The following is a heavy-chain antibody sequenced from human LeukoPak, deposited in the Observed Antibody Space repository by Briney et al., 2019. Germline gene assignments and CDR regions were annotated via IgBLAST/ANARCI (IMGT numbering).Heavy chain of an antibody. V-gene: IGHV1-2*02. CDR1: GYTFTGCY. CDR2: INPNSGGT. CDR3: VRHSAYYYYFDY. J-gene: IGHJ4*02. D-gene: IGHD3-10*01. Sequence: GASVKVSCKASGYTFTGCYIHWVRQALGQGLEWVGWINPNSGGTNYAQKFQGRVTMTRDTSISTAYMELNWLRSDDTAVYYCVRHSAYYYYFDYWGQGTLVTVSS.